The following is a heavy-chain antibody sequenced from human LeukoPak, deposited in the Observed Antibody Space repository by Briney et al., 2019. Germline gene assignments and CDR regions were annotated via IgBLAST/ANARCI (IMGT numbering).Heavy chain of an antibody. V-gene: IGHV7-4-1*02. CDR3: ASVSSSWEYYYYYYMDV. J-gene: IGHJ6*03. CDR1: GYTFTGYY. D-gene: IGHD6-6*01. CDR2: INTNTGNP. Sequence: ASVKVSCKAFGYTFTGYYMHWVRQAPGQGLEWMGWINTNTGNPTYAQGFTGRFVFSLDTSVSTAYLQISSLKAEDTAVYYCASVSSSWEYYYYYYMDVWGKGTTVTVSS.